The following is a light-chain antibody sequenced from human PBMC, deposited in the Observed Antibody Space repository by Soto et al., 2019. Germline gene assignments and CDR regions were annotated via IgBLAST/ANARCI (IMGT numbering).Light chain of an antibody. CDR1: QGISNY. CDR3: QQVNSSPFT. V-gene: IGKV1-9*01. Sequence: DIQLTQSPSFLSASIGDRVTITCRASQGISNYLAWYQQKPGKAPNLLIFAASTLQSGVPSRFSGSGSGTEFTLTISSLRPEDFATYWCQQVNSSPFTFGPGTKVDIK. CDR2: AAS. J-gene: IGKJ3*01.